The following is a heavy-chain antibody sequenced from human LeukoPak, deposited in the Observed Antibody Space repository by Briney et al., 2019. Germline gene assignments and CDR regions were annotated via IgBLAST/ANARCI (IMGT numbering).Heavy chain of an antibody. CDR3: ARAVVAPAARDWFDP. J-gene: IGHJ5*02. CDR2: IYHSGST. Sequence: SETLSLTCTVSGYSISSGYYWGWIRPPPGKGLEWIGSIYHSGSTYYNPSLKSRVTISVDTSKNQFSLELSSVTAADTAVYYCARAVVAPAARDWFDPWGQGTLVTVSS. V-gene: IGHV4-38-2*02. D-gene: IGHD2-2*01. CDR1: GYSISSGYY.